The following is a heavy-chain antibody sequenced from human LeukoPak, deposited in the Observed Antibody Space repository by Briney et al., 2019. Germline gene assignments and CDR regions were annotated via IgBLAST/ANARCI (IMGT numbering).Heavy chain of an antibody. CDR1: GFTVSSTY. J-gene: IGHJ4*02. CDR2: IYSGGST. Sequence: GRSLRLSCAASGFTVSSTYMTLVRQAPGKGLEWVSIIYSGGSTYSADSVKGRFTISRDNSKNTLYLEMNSLRAEDTAVYYCARGISSSSCCHFDHWGQRTLVTVSS. D-gene: IGHD2-2*01. CDR3: ARGISSSSCCHFDH. V-gene: IGHV3-66*02.